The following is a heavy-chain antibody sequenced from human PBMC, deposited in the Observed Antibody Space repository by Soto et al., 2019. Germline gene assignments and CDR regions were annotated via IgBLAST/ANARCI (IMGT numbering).Heavy chain of an antibody. J-gene: IGHJ6*03. CDR1: GFTFSSYW. CDR3: ARDPADYYYYMDV. V-gene: IGHV3-74*01. Sequence: GRSLRLSCAASGFTFSSYWMHWVRQAPGKGLVWVSRINSDGSSTSYADSVKGRFTISRDNAKNTLYLQMNSLRAEDTAVYYCARDPADYYYYMDVWGKGTTVTVSS. CDR2: INSDGSST.